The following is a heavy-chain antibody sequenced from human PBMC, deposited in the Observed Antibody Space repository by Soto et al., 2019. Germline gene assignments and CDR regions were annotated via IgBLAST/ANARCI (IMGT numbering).Heavy chain of an antibody. CDR2: ISASTRNT. CDR3: VGCYCSVGSCYACWHFDL. V-gene: IGHV1-18*01. D-gene: IGHD2-15*01. CDR1: GYTFSDYA. J-gene: IGHJ2*01. Sequence: QVQLVQSGGEVKKPGASVKVSCQASGYTFSDYAISWVRQAPGQGLEWMGWISASTRNTDQAQNFQGRVIMTLDTSTNPAYMELRSLRSDDPAVYYCVGCYCSVGSCYACWHFDLWGRGTLVTVSS.